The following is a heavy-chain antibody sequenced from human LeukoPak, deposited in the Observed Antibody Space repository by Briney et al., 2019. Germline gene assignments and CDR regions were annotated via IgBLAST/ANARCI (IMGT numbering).Heavy chain of an antibody. J-gene: IGHJ4*02. CDR1: GFTFSSYD. CDR2: ITSSGNI. CDR3: ARETSVAVDY. D-gene: IGHD6-19*01. V-gene: IGHV3-48*02. Sequence: PGGSLRLSCAASGFTFSSYDMNWVRQAPGKGLEWVSQITSSGNIYYGDSVKGRFTISRDNGKNSLYLQMNSLRDEDTAEYYCARETSVAVDYWGQGTLVTVSS.